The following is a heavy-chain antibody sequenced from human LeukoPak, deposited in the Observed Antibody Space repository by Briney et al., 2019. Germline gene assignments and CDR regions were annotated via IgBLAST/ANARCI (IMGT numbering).Heavy chain of an antibody. J-gene: IGHJ6*02. V-gene: IGHV3-7*01. D-gene: IGHD4-17*01. CDR1: GFTFSIYW. CDR3: ARAVTSDYFYGMDV. CDR2: IKQDGSET. Sequence: PGGSLRLSCVASGFTFSIYWMSWVRQAPGKGLEWVANIKQDGSETYYVDSVKGRFTISRDNAKNSLYLQMNSLRAEDTAVYYCARAVTSDYFYGMDVWGQGTTVIVSS.